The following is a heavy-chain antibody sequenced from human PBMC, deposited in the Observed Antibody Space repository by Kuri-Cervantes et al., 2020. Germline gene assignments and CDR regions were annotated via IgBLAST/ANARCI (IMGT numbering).Heavy chain of an antibody. CDR1: GGSIITTGHY. CDR3: ARLAIRYYFDY. Sequence: SETLSLTCSVSGGSIITTGHYWGWVRQPPGKGLEWIGSIYYSGSTYYNPSLKSRVTISVDTSKQQFSLKLGSVTAVDTAVYYCARLAIRYYFDYWGQGTLVTVSS. J-gene: IGHJ4*02. V-gene: IGHV4-39*01. CDR2: IYYSGST. D-gene: IGHD3-3*01.